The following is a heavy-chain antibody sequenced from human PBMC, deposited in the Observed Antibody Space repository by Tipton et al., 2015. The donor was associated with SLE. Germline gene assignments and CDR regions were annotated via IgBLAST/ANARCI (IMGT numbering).Heavy chain of an antibody. J-gene: IGHJ6*02. CDR1: GFPFSSYN. V-gene: IGHV3-33*03. CDR2: IWFDGSNK. D-gene: IGHD2-15*01. CDR3: EGLLYYYYGMDV. Sequence: RSLRLSCATSGFPFSSYNIHWVRQAPGKGLEWVAVIWFDGSNKYYADSVQGRFTVSRDTSNNTLYLQMNSLRAEDTAVYYCEGLLYYYYGMDVWGQGTTVTVSS.